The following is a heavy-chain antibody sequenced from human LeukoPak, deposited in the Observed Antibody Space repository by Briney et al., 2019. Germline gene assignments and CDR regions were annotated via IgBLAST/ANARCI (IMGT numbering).Heavy chain of an antibody. V-gene: IGHV3-21*01. CDR3: AGSYSSSQNDY. J-gene: IGHJ4*02. CDR2: ISSSGSYI. CDR1: GFTFSIYS. D-gene: IGHD6-6*01. Sequence: GRSLRLSCAASGFTFSIYSMNWVRQAPGKGLEWDSTISSSGSYIYCADSVKGRFPISRDNAKNSMYLQMNSLRAEDTAVYYCAGSYSSSQNDYWGQGTLVTVSS.